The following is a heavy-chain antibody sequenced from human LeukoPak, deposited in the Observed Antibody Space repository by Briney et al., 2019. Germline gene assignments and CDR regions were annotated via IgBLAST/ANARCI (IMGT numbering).Heavy chain of an antibody. CDR3: ARASQVKWLPDY. CDR2: IYYSGST. Sequence: SETLSLTCAVYGGSFSGYYWSWIRQPPGKGLEWIGYIYYSGSTNYNPSLKSRVTISVDTSKNQFSLKLSSVTAADTAVYYCARASQVKWLPDYWGQGTLVTVSS. D-gene: IGHD5-12*01. V-gene: IGHV4-59*01. CDR1: GGSFSGYY. J-gene: IGHJ4*02.